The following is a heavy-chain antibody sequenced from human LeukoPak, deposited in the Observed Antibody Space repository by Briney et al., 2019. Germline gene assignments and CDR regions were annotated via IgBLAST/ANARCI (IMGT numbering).Heavy chain of an antibody. CDR1: GGSISSSSYY. J-gene: IGHJ4*02. CDR3: ARAPNYYGSRYFDY. CDR2: IYHSGST. V-gene: IGHV4-39*07. Sequence: PSETLSLTCTVSGGSISSSSYYWGWIRQPPGKGLEWIGSIYHSGSTYYNPSLKSRVTISVDTSKNQFSLKLSSVTAADTAVYYCARAPNYYGSRYFDYWGQGTLVTVSS. D-gene: IGHD3-22*01.